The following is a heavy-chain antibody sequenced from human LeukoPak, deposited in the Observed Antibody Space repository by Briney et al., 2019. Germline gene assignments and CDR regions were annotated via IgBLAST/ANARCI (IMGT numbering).Heavy chain of an antibody. J-gene: IGHJ3*02. Sequence: SETLSLTCTVSGDSIRSADYYWNWIRQPPGKGLEWIGYIYHSGSTYYNASLKSRVTISIDTSKNQFSLKLTSVTAADTAVYYCARDKRDFYDSSRYYQNDAFDIWGQGTMVTVSS. CDR2: IYHSGST. V-gene: IGHV4-30-4*08. CDR1: GDSIRSADYY. CDR3: ARDKRDFYDSSRYYQNDAFDI. D-gene: IGHD3-22*01.